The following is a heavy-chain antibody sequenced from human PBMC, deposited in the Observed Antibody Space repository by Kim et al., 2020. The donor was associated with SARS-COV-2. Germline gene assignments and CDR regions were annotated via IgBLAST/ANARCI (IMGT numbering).Heavy chain of an antibody. D-gene: IGHD3-9*01. Sequence: ADSVKGRFTISRDNAKNTLYLQMNSLRAEDTAVYYCARDLDDILTGYYGYWGQGTLVTVSS. V-gene: IGHV3-74*01. CDR3: ARDLDDILTGYYGY. J-gene: IGHJ4*02.